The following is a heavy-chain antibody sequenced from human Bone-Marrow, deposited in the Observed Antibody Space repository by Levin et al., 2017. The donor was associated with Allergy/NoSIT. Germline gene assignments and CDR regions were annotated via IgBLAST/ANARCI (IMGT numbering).Heavy chain of an antibody. J-gene: IGHJ5*02. V-gene: IGHV3-7*01. CDR1: GFTFSSYT. CDR3: ARRYSSSWSGFDP. D-gene: IGHD6-13*01. Sequence: PGGSLRLSCAASGFTFSSYTMNWVRQVRQAPGKGLEWVANIKQDGSEKYYVDSVKGRFTISRDNAKNALYLQMNSLRAEDTAVYYCARRYSSSWSGFDPWGQGTLVTVSA. CDR2: IKQDGSEK.